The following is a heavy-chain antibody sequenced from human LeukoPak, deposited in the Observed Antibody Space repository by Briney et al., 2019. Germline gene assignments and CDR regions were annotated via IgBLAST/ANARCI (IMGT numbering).Heavy chain of an antibody. D-gene: IGHD3-22*01. Sequence: SETLSLTCAVSGYSISSGYYWGWIRQSPGKGLEWIGSIFHSGSTYFNPSLKSRVTISVDPSKNHFSLKLSSVTAAHTAVYYCARNRGGYYYEDYWGQGTLVTVSS. J-gene: IGHJ4*02. CDR3: ARNRGGYYYEDY. CDR2: IFHSGST. V-gene: IGHV4-38-2*01. CDR1: GYSISSGYY.